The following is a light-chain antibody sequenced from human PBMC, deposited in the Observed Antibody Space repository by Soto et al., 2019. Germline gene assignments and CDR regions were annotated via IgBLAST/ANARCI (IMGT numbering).Light chain of an antibody. J-gene: IGLJ3*02. CDR2: EGS. Sequence: QSVLTQPASVSGSPGQSITISCTGTSSDVGSYNLVSWYQQHPGKAPKLMIYEGSRRPSGVPNRFSGSKSGNTASLTISGLQAEDEADYYCCSYAGSSPWVFGGGTKLTVL. V-gene: IGLV2-23*01. CDR3: CSYAGSSPWV. CDR1: SSDVGSYNL.